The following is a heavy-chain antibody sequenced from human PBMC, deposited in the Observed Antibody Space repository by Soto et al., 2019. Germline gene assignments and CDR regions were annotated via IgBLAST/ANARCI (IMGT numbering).Heavy chain of an antibody. J-gene: IGHJ4*02. CDR2: INHSGST. V-gene: IGHV4-34*01. D-gene: IGHD4-4*01. CDR1: GRSYSGYY. Sequence: SGTLSHTCSVYGRSYSGYYGSWIRQHPGKGLEWIGEINHSGSTNYNPTLKSRVTISVDTSKNQFSLKLSSVTAAETAVYYCARGYLYSTSFDCWGQGTLVTVSS. CDR3: ARGYLYSTSFDC.